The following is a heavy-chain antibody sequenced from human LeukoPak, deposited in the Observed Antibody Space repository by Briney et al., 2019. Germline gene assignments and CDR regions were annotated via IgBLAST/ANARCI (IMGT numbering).Heavy chain of an antibody. CDR2: FDPEDGET. Sequence: ASVKVSCKVSGYTLTELSMHWVRQAPGKGLEWMGGFDPEDGETIYAQKFQGRVTMTEDTSTDTAYMALSSLRFEDTAVYYCATDHFYYDALGYYYYGMDVWGQGTTVTVSS. D-gene: IGHD3-22*01. CDR1: GYTLTELS. J-gene: IGHJ6*02. CDR3: ATDHFYYDALGYYYYGMDV. V-gene: IGHV1-24*01.